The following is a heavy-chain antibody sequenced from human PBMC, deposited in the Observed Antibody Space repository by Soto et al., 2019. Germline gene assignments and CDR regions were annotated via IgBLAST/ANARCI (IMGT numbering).Heavy chain of an antibody. V-gene: IGHV3-30*09. Sequence: PVGSLRLSCASSGFNFRTFTMHWVRQAPGKGLEWVAGISYDGINAYYADSVKGRFAISRDNSKNTVSLQINSLRPADTAAYYCAKDGVNYASLSPVDYWGQGTLVTVSS. CDR3: AKDGVNYASLSPVDY. D-gene: IGHD2-2*01. J-gene: IGHJ4*02. CDR1: GFNFRTFT. CDR2: ISYDGINA.